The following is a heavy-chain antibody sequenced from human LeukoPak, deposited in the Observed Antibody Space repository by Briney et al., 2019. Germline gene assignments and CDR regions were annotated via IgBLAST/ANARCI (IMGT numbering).Heavy chain of an antibody. V-gene: IGHV1-2*02. D-gene: IGHD3-22*01. J-gene: IGHJ6*03. Sequence: ASVKVSCKASGYTFTGYYMHWVRQAPGQGLEWMGWINPNSGGTNYAQKFQGRVTMTRDTSISTAYMELSRLRSEDMAVYYCARGASLRDSSGYYYYYYYMDVWGKGTTVTVSS. CDR3: ARGASLRDSSGYYYYYYYMDV. CDR1: GYTFTGYY. CDR2: INPNSGGT.